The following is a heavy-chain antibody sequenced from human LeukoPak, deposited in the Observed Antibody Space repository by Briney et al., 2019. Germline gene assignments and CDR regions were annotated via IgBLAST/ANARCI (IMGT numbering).Heavy chain of an antibody. D-gene: IGHD5-12*01. J-gene: IGHJ4*02. CDR2: ISDSGST. CDR3: ARGVGGYDLDY. V-gene: IGHV4-4*02. Sequence: SETLSLTCAVSGGSISSRNWWSWVRQPPGKGLEWIGEISDSGSTNYNPSLRTRVSISVDKSKNQFSLKLSSVTAADTAVYYCARGVGGYDLDYWGQGTLVTVSS. CDR1: GGSISSRNW.